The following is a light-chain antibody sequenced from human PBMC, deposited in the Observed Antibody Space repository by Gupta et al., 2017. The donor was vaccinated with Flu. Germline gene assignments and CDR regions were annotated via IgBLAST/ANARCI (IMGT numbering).Light chain of an antibody. CDR3: QQSSSFPRT. CDR2: GAS. V-gene: IGKV1-12*01. Sequence: PSSVAASGGDRVTIACRARQDVGNWLAWYQQKPGEVPKLLIYGASSLQRGVPSRFSGSGSGTDFTLTISSLQSEDFATYYCQQSSSFPRTFGQGTRVEIE. CDR1: QDVGNW. J-gene: IGKJ1*01.